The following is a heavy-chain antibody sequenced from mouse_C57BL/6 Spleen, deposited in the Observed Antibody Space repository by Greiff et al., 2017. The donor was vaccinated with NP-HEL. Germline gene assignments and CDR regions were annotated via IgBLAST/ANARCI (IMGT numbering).Heavy chain of an antibody. CDR1: GYTFTSYW. CDR2: IHPNSGST. D-gene: IGHD1-1*01. V-gene: IGHV1-64*01. Sequence: QVQLKQSGAELVKPGASVKLSCKASGYTFTSYWMHWVKQRPGQGLEWIGMIHPNSGSTNYNEKFKSKATLTVDKSSSTAYMQLSSLTSEDSAVYYCAFYYYGSTVFDYWGQGTTLTVSS. J-gene: IGHJ2*01. CDR3: AFYYYGSTVFDY.